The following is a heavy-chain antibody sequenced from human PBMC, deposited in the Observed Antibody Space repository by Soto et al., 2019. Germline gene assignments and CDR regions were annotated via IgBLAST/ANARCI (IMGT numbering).Heavy chain of an antibody. CDR2: ISWNSGSI. Sequence: PGGSLRLSCAASGFTFDDYAMHWVRQAPGKGLEWVSGISWNSGSIGYADSVKGRFTSSRDNAKNSLYLQMNSLRAEDTALYYCAKSEDDSSAYVGYFDYWGQGTMVTGAS. CDR1: GFTFDDYA. V-gene: IGHV3-9*01. CDR3: AKSEDDSSAYVGYFDY. J-gene: IGHJ4*02. D-gene: IGHD3-22*01.